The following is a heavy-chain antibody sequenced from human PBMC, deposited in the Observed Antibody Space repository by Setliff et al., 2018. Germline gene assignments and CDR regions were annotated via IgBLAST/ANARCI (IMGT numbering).Heavy chain of an antibody. Sequence: PSETLSLTCTVSDGSISSGDYYWNWIRQPAGKGLEWIGHIQTSGSTNYNPSLRSRVTISVDTSKNQFSLKLTAVTAADTAIYYCARHRAVAGAYYFDFWGQGTLVTVSS. V-gene: IGHV4-61*09. CDR3: ARHRAVAGAYYFDF. D-gene: IGHD6-19*01. J-gene: IGHJ4*02. CDR2: IQTSGST. CDR1: DGSISSGDYY.